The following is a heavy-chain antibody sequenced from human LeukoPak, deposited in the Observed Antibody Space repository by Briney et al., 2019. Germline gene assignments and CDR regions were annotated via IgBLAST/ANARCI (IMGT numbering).Heavy chain of an antibody. CDR2: ISGSGGST. D-gene: IGHD2-15*01. CDR3: ARALVVVVAVDAFDI. CDR1: GFTFSSYA. Sequence: GGSLRLSCAASGFTFSSYAMSWVRQPPGKGLEWVSAISGSGGSTYYADSVKGRFTISRDNAKNSLYLQMNSLRAEDTAVYYCARALVVVVAVDAFDIWGQGTMVTVSS. J-gene: IGHJ3*02. V-gene: IGHV3-23*01.